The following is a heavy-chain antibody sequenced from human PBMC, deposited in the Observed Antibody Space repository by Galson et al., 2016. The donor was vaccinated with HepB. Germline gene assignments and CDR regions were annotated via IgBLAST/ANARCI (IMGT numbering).Heavy chain of an antibody. CDR2: IYHSGST. CDR3: ARRGVSRTVLMWFGASYYFDY. J-gene: IGHJ4*02. Sequence: ETLSLTCTVSGGSISSSGSYWGWIRRPPGKGLEWVGNIYHSGSTFYNPSLKSRVTISVDTSKNQFFLKLSSVTAADTAVYYCARRGVSRTVLMWFGASYYFDYWGQGTLVTVSS. CDR1: GGSISSSGSY. D-gene: IGHD3-10*01. V-gene: IGHV4-39*01.